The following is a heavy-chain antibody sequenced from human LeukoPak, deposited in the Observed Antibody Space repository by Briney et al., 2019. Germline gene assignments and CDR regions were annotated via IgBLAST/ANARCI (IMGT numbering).Heavy chain of an antibody. D-gene: IGHD6-19*01. Sequence: SETLSLTCTVSGGSISSHYSSWIRQPPGKGLEWIGYIYYSGSTNYNPSLKSRVTISVDTSKNQFSLKLSSVTAADTAVYYCARDLGGSSGWYEVTDAFDIWGQGTMVTVSS. J-gene: IGHJ3*02. CDR2: IYYSGST. V-gene: IGHV4-59*11. CDR3: ARDLGGSSGWYEVTDAFDI. CDR1: GGSISSHY.